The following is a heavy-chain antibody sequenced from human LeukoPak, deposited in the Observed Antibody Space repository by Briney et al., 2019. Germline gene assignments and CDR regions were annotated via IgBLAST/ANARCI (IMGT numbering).Heavy chain of an antibody. CDR1: GFSFRNYW. J-gene: IGHJ4*02. CDR3: ARDGGLHTNFDY. CDR2: TKPDGSAE. V-gene: IGHV3-7*01. D-gene: IGHD2-15*01. Sequence: GGSLRLSCAASGFSFRNYWMGWVRQAPGKGLEWVASTKPDGSAEYYADSVRGRFTASRDNANNLLYLQMNRLRAEDTAVYYCARDGGLHTNFDYWGQGTLLTVSS.